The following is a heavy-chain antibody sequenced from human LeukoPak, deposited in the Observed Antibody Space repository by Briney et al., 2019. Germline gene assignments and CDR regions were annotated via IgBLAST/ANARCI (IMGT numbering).Heavy chain of an antibody. Sequence: PGGSLRLSCAASGFTFRSFWMTWVRQAPGKGLEWVANIKEDGSKKYYVDSVKGRFTISRDNPKNSLYLQMNSLRAEDTAVYYCARHFPPYYYDSSGYIDYWGQGTLVTVSS. V-gene: IGHV3-7*01. D-gene: IGHD3-22*01. CDR3: ARHFPPYYYDSSGYIDY. J-gene: IGHJ4*02. CDR2: IKEDGSKK. CDR1: GFTFRSFW.